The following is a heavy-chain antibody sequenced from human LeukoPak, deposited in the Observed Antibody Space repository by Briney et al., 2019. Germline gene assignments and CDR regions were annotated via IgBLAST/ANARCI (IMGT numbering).Heavy chain of an antibody. Sequence: SETLSLTCAVYGGSFSGYYWSWIRQPPGKGLEWIGEINHSGSTNYNPSLKSRVTISVDTSKNQFSLKLSSVTAADTAVYYCARIRRMTTSPEGDYWGQGTLVTVSS. CDR1: GGSFSGYY. V-gene: IGHV4-34*01. CDR2: INHSGST. J-gene: IGHJ4*02. CDR3: ARIRRMTTSPEGDY. D-gene: IGHD4-11*01.